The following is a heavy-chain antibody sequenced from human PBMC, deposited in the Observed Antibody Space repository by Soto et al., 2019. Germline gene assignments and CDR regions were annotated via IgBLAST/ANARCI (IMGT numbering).Heavy chain of an antibody. J-gene: IGHJ5*02. V-gene: IGHV1-18*01. CDR2: ISAYNGNT. Sequence: ASVKVSCKASGYSFTSYGISWVRQAPGKGLEWMGWISAYNGNTNYEQKLQGRVTMTKDTSTSTAYMELRSLRSDDTAVYYCARDQVGYCSSTSCYRQIVWSDPWGQGNLVTVSS. CDR1: GYSFTSYG. CDR3: ARDQVGYCSSTSCYRQIVWSDP. D-gene: IGHD2-2*01.